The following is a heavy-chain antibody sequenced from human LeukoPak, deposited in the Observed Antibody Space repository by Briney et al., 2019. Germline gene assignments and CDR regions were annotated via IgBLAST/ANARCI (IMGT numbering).Heavy chain of an antibody. CDR2: IYYSGST. CDR1: GGSISSYY. Sequence: PSETLSLTCTVSGGSISSYYWSWIRQPPGKGLEWIGYIYYSGSTNYNPSLKSRVTMSVDTSKNQFSLKLSSVTAADTAMYYCARDGIEAAGYSYYYYMDVWGKGTTVTISS. CDR3: ARDGIEAAGYSYYYYMDV. J-gene: IGHJ6*03. D-gene: IGHD6-13*01. V-gene: IGHV4-59*12.